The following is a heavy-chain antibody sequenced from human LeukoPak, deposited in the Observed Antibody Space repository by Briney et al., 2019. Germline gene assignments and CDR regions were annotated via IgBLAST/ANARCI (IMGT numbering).Heavy chain of an antibody. CDR2: INRDGSTT. J-gene: IGHJ4*02. V-gene: IGHV3-74*03. D-gene: IGHD3-10*01. CDR1: GFTFSDYY. Sequence: GGSLRLSCAASGFTFSDYYMSWIRQAPGKGLEWVSRINRDGSTTKYADSVKGRFTVSRDNAKNTLNLQMNSLRAEDTAVYYCARDKKSGESSEIDYWGQGTLVTVSS. CDR3: ARDKKSGESSEIDY.